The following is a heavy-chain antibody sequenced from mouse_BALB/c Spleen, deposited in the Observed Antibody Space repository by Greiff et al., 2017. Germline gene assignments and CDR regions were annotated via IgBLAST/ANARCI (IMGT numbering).Heavy chain of an antibody. D-gene: IGHD1-1*01. CDR2: INPSTGYT. V-gene: IGHV1-7*01. CDR3: ARHYGSSSAWFAY. CDR1: GYTFTSYW. J-gene: IGHJ3*01. Sequence: VQLQESGAELAKPGASVKMSCKASGYTFTSYWMHWVKQRPGQGLEWIGYINPSTGYTEYNQKFKDKATLTADKSSSTAYMQLSSLTSEDSAVYYCARHYGSSSAWFAYWGQGTLVTGSA.